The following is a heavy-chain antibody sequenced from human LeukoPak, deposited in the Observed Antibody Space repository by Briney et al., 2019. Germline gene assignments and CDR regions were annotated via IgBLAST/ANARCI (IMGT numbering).Heavy chain of an antibody. CDR3: VRVPTTVDNYYMDV. CDR1: GGSIGSGTYY. D-gene: IGHD4-11*01. J-gene: IGHJ6*03. V-gene: IGHV4-61*02. CDR2: FYTGGST. Sequence: SETLSLTCTVSGGSIGSGTYYWTWLRQPAGKGLEWIGRFYTGGSTNYNPSLRSRVSISLDMSKNQFSLKMSSVTAADTAVYYCVRVPTTVDNYYMDVWGKGTTVTVSS.